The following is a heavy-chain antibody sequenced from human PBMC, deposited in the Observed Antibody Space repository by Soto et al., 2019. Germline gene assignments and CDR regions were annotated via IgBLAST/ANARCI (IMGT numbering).Heavy chain of an antibody. CDR3: TTGFRAPELESCGPDSPGDAFDI. D-gene: IGHD2-21*01. V-gene: IGHV3-15*01. J-gene: IGHJ3*02. Sequence: PGGSLRLSCAASGFTFSNAWMSWVRQAPGKGLEWVGRIKSKTDGGTTDYAAPVKGRFTISRDDSKNTLYLQMNSLKTEDTAVYYCTTGFRAPELESCGPDSPGDAFDIWGQGTMVTVSS. CDR1: GFTFSNAW. CDR2: IKSKTDGGTT.